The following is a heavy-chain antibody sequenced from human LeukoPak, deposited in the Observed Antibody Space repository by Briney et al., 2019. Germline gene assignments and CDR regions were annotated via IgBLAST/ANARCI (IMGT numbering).Heavy chain of an antibody. D-gene: IGHD6-19*01. V-gene: IGHV4-34*01. J-gene: IGHJ4*02. CDR3: ARHEQWLANFDY. CDR2: INHSGST. Sequence: SETLSLTCAVYGGSFSGYYWSWIRQPPGKGLEWIGEINHSGSTNYNPSLKSRVTISVDTSKNQFSLKLSSVTAADTAVYYCARHEQWLANFDYWGQGTLVTVSS. CDR1: GGSFSGYY.